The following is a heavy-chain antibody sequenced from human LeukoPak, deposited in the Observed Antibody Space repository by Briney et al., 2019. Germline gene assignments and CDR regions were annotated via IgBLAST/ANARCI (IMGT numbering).Heavy chain of an antibody. J-gene: IGHJ4*02. CDR1: GYSFTSYV. CDR3: AGDRGGTGDFDY. V-gene: IGHV1-3*01. CDR2: INADNGNT. D-gene: IGHD3-10*01. Sequence: ASVKVSCKASGYSFTSYVVHWVRQAPGQRLEWMGWINADNGNTKYSQKFQGRVTITSDTSASTAYMELSSLRSEDTAVYYCAGDRGGTGDFDYWGQGTLVSVSS.